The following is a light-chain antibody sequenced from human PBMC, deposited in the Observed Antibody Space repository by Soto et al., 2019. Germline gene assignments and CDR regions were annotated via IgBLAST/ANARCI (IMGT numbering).Light chain of an antibody. CDR2: DVS. Sequence: QSALTQPASVSASPGQSITISCTGTSSDIGAYNSVSWYQQHPGEAPQLIIYDVSYRPSGISSRFSGSKSGNTASLTVSGLQADEGAAYSCASITTGRIRVFGGGTQLPPL. V-gene: IGLV2-14*03. CDR3: ASITTGRIRV. J-gene: IGLJ7*02. CDR1: SSDIGAYNS.